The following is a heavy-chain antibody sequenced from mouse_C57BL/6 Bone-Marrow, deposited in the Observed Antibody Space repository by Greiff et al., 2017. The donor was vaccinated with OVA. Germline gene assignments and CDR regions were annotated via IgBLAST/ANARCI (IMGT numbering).Heavy chain of an antibody. D-gene: IGHD6-1*01. V-gene: IGHV1-64*01. CDR1: GYTFTSYW. CDR2: IHPNSGST. Sequence: QVQLKQPGAELVKPGASVKLSCKASGYTFTSYWMHWVKQRPGQGLEWIGMIHPNSGSTNYNEKFKSKATLTVDKSSSTAYMQLSSLTSEDAAVYYCARGSRGYYFDYWGQGTTLTVSS. J-gene: IGHJ2*01. CDR3: ARGSRGYYFDY.